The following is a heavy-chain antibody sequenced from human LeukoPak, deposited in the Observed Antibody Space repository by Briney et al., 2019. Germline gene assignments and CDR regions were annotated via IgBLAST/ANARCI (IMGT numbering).Heavy chain of an antibody. Sequence: SETLSLTCTVSGGSISSYYWSWIRQPPGKGLEWIGYIYYSGSTNYNPSLKSRVTISVDTSKNQFSLKLSSVTAADTAVYYRARDLLEDGDYWGQGTLVTVSS. CDR1: GGSISSYY. V-gene: IGHV4-59*01. J-gene: IGHJ4*02. CDR3: ARDLLEDGDY. D-gene: IGHD6-6*01. CDR2: IYYSGST.